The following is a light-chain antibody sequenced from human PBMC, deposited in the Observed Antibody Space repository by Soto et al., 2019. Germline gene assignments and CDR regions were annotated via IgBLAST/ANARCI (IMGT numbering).Light chain of an antibody. J-gene: IGKJ1*01. Sequence: EMVMTQSPATLSVSPGERATLSCRASQSVSSNLAWYQQKPGQAPRLLIYGASTRATGIPARFSGSGSGTEFTLTISSPQSEDFAVYYCQQYNNWPPWTFGQGTKV. V-gene: IGKV3-15*01. CDR1: QSVSSN. CDR3: QQYNNWPPWT. CDR2: GAS.